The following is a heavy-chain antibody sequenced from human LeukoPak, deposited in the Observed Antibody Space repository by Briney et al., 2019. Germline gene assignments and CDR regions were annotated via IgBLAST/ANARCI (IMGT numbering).Heavy chain of an antibody. CDR3: SRDLAPKLGEPFTFDY. Sequence: GGSLRLSCAASGFTSSSYSMNWVRQAPGRGLEGVSAISSSSGYIYYADSVKGRFTISRDIDKNSLYLQMNSMRAEDTAVYYCSRDLAPKLGEPFTFDYWGQGTLVTVSS. CDR2: ISSSSGYI. CDR1: GFTSSSYS. J-gene: IGHJ4*02. D-gene: IGHD1-14*01. V-gene: IGHV3-21*01.